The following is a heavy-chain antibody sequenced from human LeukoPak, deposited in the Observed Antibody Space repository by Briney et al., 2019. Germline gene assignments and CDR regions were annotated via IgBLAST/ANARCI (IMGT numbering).Heavy chain of an antibody. CDR2: IYPGDSDT. Sequence: GESLQISCKGSGSSFTSSWIAWVRPMPGKGLEWMGMIYPGDSDTRYSPSFQGQVTISADKSISTAYLQWSSLKASDTAMYYCARHGTYYYEGTHWGQGTLVTVSS. J-gene: IGHJ4*02. CDR3: ARHGTYYYEGTH. V-gene: IGHV5-51*01. CDR1: GSSFTSSW. D-gene: IGHD3-22*01.